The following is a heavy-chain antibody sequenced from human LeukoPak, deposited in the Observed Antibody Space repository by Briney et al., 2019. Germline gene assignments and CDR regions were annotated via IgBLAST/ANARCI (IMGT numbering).Heavy chain of an antibody. Sequence: GGSLRLSCAASGFTFSNYALSWVRQAPGKGLEWVSSISGSGGTTYNADSVKGRFTISRDNSKNTLYLQMDSLRAEDTAVYYCAKASWVSSTDAVRWGQGTLVTVSS. J-gene: IGHJ4*02. CDR2: ISGSGGTT. CDR1: GFTFSNYA. CDR3: AKASWVSSTDAVR. V-gene: IGHV3-23*01. D-gene: IGHD3-16*01.